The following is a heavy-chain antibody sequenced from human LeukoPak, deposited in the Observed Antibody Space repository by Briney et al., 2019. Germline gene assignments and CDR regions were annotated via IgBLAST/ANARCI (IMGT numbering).Heavy chain of an antibody. CDR3: AKGPISEGFDY. Sequence: GRSLRLSCAASGFTFDDYAMHWVRQAPGKGLEWVSGISWNSGSIGYADSVKGRFTISRDNAKNSLYLQMNSLRAEDTVLYYCAKGPISEGFDYWGQGTLVTVSS. CDR1: GFTFDDYA. D-gene: IGHD2-21*01. J-gene: IGHJ4*02. CDR2: ISWNSGSI. V-gene: IGHV3-9*01.